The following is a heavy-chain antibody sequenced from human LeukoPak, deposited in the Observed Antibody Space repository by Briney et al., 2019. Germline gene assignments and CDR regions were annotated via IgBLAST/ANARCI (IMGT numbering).Heavy chain of an antibody. CDR1: GYTFTSYY. J-gene: IGHJ3*01. CDR3: ASSSKDPNDAFDV. Sequence: GASVKVSCKASGYTFTSYYMHWVRQAPGQGLESMGITNPSGRSTSYAQKFQGRVTMTRDMSTSTVYMELSSLRSEDTAVYYCASSSKDPNDAFDVWGQGTMVTVSS. CDR2: TNPSGRST. D-gene: IGHD2-2*01. V-gene: IGHV1-46*01.